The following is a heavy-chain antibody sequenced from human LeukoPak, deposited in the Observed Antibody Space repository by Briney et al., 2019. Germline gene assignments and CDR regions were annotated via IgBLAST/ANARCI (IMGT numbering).Heavy chain of an antibody. J-gene: IGHJ4*02. CDR1: GYTFTGYY. CDR2: INPNSGGT. Sequence: GASVTVSCKASGYTFTGYYMHWVRQAPGQGLEWMGWINPNSGGTNYAQKFQGRVTMTRDTSISTACMELSRLRSDDTAVYYCARVVESYCSSTSCYSYWGQGTLVTASS. D-gene: IGHD2-2*01. CDR3: ARVVESYCSSTSCYSY. V-gene: IGHV1-2*02.